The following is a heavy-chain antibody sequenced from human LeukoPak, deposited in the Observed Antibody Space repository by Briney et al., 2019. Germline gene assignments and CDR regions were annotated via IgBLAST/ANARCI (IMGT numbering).Heavy chain of an antibody. CDR3: AKVDSGIVATGSPYFDY. D-gene: IGHD6-13*01. J-gene: IGHJ4*02. V-gene: IGHV3-23*01. Sequence: GGSLRLSCAASGFTFSSYAMSWVRQAPGKGLEWVSAISGSGGSTYHADSVKGRFTISRDNSKNTLYLQMNSLRAEDTAVYYCAKVDSGIVATGSPYFDYWGQGTLVTVSS. CDR1: GFTFSSYA. CDR2: ISGSGGST.